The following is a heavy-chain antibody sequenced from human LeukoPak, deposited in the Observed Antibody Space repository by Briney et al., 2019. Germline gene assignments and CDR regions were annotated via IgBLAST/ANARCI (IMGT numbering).Heavy chain of an antibody. D-gene: IGHD3-22*01. CDR2: ISAYNGNT. Sequence: ASVKVPCKASGYTFTGYYMHWVRQAPGQGLEWMGWISAYNGNTNYAQKLQGRVTMTTDTSTSTAYMELRSLRSDDTAVYYCARYYYDSSGYWGGYYYYGMDVWGQGTTVTVSS. CDR1: GYTFTGYY. CDR3: ARYYYDSSGYWGGYYYYGMDV. J-gene: IGHJ6*02. V-gene: IGHV1-18*04.